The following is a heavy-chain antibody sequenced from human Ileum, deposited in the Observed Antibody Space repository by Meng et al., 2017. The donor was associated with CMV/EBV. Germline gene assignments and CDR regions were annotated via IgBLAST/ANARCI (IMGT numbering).Heavy chain of an antibody. D-gene: IGHD2-21*01. J-gene: IGHJ4*01. Sequence: ASVKVSCKASGYTFTGFYMHWVGQAPGQGREWMGWINPKSGGTNYAQNFQGRVSMTRDTSSNTVYMELSTLTYDDTAVYYYARACCDCDCASGGYWGHGTLVTVSS. CDR1: GYTFTGFY. CDR3: ARACCDCDCASGGY. CDR2: INPKSGGT. V-gene: IGHV1-2*02.